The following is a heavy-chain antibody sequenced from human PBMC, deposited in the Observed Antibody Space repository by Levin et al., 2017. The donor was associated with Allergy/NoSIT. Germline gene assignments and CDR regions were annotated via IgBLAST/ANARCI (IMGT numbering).Heavy chain of an antibody. J-gene: IGHJ5*02. V-gene: IGHV3-9*01. CDR1: GFTFDDYT. Sequence: SLKISCAASGFTFDDYTMHWVRQGPGKGLEWVSGITWNSGSVAYAESVKGRFTISRDNAKSTLYLEMNGLRVEDTALYYCTKGPYYEILTGYYTPFPPWGQGTQVTVSS. CDR2: ITWNSGSV. D-gene: IGHD3-9*01. CDR3: TKGPYYEILTGYYTPFPP.